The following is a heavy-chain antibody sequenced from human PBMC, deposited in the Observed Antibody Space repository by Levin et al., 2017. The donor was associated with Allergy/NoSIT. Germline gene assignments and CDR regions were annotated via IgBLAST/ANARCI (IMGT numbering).Heavy chain of an antibody. CDR3: ASAWIQLWKRDY. CDR2: ISSSGSTI. CDR1: GFTFSDYY. V-gene: IGHV3-11*01. Sequence: PGGSLRLSCAASGFTFSDYYMIWIRQAPGKGLEWVSYISSSGSTIYYADSVKGRFTISRDNAKNSLYLQMNSLRAEDTAVYYCASAWIQLWKRDYWGHGTLVTVSS. D-gene: IGHD5-18*01. J-gene: IGHJ4*01.